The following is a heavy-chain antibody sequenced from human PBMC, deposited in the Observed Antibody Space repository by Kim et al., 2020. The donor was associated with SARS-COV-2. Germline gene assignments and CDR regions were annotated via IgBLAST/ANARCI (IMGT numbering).Heavy chain of an antibody. CDR3: ARIGYSSSCSDY. J-gene: IGHJ4*02. Sequence: GGSLRLSCAASGFPFSNYWMNWVRQAPGKGLELVANIKQDGTEKHYVDSLRGRFTISRDNTKNSVYLQINSLRDEDTAVYYCARIGYSSSCSDYWGQGTLVTVSS. V-gene: IGHV3-7*01. D-gene: IGHD6-13*01. CDR2: IKQDGTEK. CDR1: GFPFSNYW.